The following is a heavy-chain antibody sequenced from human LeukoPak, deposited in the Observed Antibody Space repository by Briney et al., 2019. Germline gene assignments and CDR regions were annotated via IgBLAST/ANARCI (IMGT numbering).Heavy chain of an antibody. CDR2: IKSKTDGGTT. D-gene: IGHD3-16*02. CDR3: TTARITFGGVIVEEAY. V-gene: IGHV3-15*01. CDR1: GFTFSNAW. Sequence: GGSLRLSCAASGFTFSNAWMSWVRQAPGKGLEWVGRIKSKTDGGTTDYAAPVKGRFTISRDDSKNTLYLQMNSLKTEDTAVYYCTTARITFGGVIVEEAYWGQGTLVTVSS. J-gene: IGHJ4*02.